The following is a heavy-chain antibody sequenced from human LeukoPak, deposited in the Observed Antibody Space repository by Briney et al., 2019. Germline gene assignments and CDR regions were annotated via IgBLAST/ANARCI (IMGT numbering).Heavy chain of an antibody. CDR2: ISAYNGNT. CDR1: GYTFTSYG. J-gene: IGHJ4*02. V-gene: IGHV1-18*01. Sequence: ASVKVSCKASGYTFTSYGISWVRQAPGQGLEWMGWISAYNGNTNYAQKPQGRVTMTTDTSTSTAYMELRSLRSDDTAVYYCARKSSSYCSSTSCYFDYWGQGTLVTVSS. D-gene: IGHD2-2*01. CDR3: ARKSSSYCSSTSCYFDY.